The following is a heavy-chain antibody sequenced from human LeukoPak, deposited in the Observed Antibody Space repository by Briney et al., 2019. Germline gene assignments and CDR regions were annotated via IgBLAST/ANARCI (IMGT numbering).Heavy chain of an antibody. CDR3: ARGSPVRYCSSTSCYTWAWFDP. J-gene: IGHJ5*02. D-gene: IGHD2-2*02. CDR1: GFTFSSYG. CDR2: IYSGGST. Sequence: GGSLRLSCAASGFTFSSYGMHWVRQAPGKGLEWVSVIYSGGSTYYADFVKGRFTISRDNSKNTLYLQMNSLRAEDTAVYYCARGSPVRYCSSTSCYTWAWFDPWGQGTLVTVSS. V-gene: IGHV3-53*01.